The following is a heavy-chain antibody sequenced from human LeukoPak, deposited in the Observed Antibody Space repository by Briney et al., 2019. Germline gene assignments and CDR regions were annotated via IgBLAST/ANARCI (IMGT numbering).Heavy chain of an antibody. CDR3: ARDLSFGSLDF. D-gene: IGHD1-26*01. CDR2: IWYDGSKE. Sequence: GGSLRLSCAASGFTLSSHGMHWVRQAPGKGLEWVALIWYDGSKENYADSVKGRFTISRDMSKNTLNPQMNSLRVEDTAVFYCARDLSFGSLDFRGQGTLVTVSS. V-gene: IGHV3-33*01. CDR1: GFTLSSHG. J-gene: IGHJ4*02.